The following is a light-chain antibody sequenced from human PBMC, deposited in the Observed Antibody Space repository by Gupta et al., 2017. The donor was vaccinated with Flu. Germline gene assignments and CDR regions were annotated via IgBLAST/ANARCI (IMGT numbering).Light chain of an antibody. J-gene: IGKJ4*01. CDR1: QSIRSY. Sequence: PSSLSASTGDRVTITWRASQSIRSYLAWYQQTPGKAPKLLMYAASTLQSGVPSTFSGSGSGTDFTLTISRLESEDFATYYCQQYYSYPFTFGGGTKVEIK. CDR2: AAS. CDR3: QQYYSYPFT. V-gene: IGKV1-8*01.